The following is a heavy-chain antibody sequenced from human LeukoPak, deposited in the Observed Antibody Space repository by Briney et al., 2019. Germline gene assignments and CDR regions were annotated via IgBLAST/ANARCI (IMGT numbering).Heavy chain of an antibody. CDR1: GFTFSSYS. V-gene: IGHV3-48*02. CDR3: VTMVRGVLNFDY. J-gene: IGHJ4*02. Sequence: PGGSLRLSCAASGFTFSSYSMNWVRQAPGKGLEWVSYISSSSSTIYYADSVKGRFTISRDNAKNSLYLQMNSLRDEDTAVYYCVTMVRGVLNFDYWGQGTLVTVSS. CDR2: ISSSSSTI. D-gene: IGHD3-10*01.